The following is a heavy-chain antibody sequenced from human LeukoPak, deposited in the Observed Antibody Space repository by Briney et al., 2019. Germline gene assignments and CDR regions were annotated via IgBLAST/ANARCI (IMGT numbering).Heavy chain of an antibody. CDR1: GFTFSSYS. V-gene: IGHV3-48*01. CDR2: ISSSSSTI. Sequence: SGGSLRLSCAASGFTFSSYSMNWVRQAPGKGLEWVSYISSSSSTIYYADSVKGRFTISRDNAKNSLYLQMNSLRAEDTAVYYCARAPGRVTTPGYPYYFDYWGQGTLVTVSS. D-gene: IGHD4-17*01. J-gene: IGHJ4*02. CDR3: ARAPGRVTTPGYPYYFDY.